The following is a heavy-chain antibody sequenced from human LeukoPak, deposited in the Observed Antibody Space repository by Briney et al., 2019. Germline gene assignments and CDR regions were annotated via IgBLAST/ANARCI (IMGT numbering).Heavy chain of an antibody. CDR2: ISSSSSYI. D-gene: IGHD4-4*01. CDR1: GFTFSSYS. Sequence: PGGSLRLSCAASGFTFSSYSMNWVRQAPGKGLEWVSSISSSSSYIYYADSVKGRFTISRDNARNSLYLQMNSLRAEDTAVYYCARHIRPGSNLKVIDYWGQGTLVTVSS. J-gene: IGHJ4*02. V-gene: IGHV3-21*01. CDR3: ARHIRPGSNLKVIDY.